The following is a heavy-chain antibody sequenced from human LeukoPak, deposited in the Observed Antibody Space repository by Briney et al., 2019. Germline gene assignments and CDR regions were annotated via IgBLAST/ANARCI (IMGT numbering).Heavy chain of an antibody. CDR2: ISSTSSHI. J-gene: IGHJ4*02. CDR1: GFNFSSYS. CDR3: ARDYKYAFDN. D-gene: IGHD5-24*01. Sequence: GGSLRLSCAASGFNFSSYSMNWVRQAPGKGLEWVSCISSTSSHIYYADSVKGRFTISRDNAKNSLYLQMNSLRVEDTAVYYCARDYKYAFDNWGQGTLVTVSS. V-gene: IGHV3-21*01.